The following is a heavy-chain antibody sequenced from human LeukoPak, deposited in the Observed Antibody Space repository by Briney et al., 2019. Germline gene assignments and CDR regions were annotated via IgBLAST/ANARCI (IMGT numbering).Heavy chain of an antibody. D-gene: IGHD1-26*01. Sequence: PSETLSLTCTVSGYSISSGYYWGWIRQPPGKGLEWIGSIYHSGSTDYNPSLKSRVTISVDTSKNQFSLKLSSVTAADTAVYYCARNMIVGATSFVWFDPWGQGTLVTVSS. CDR2: IYHSGST. CDR3: ARNMIVGATSFVWFDP. V-gene: IGHV4-38-2*02. J-gene: IGHJ5*02. CDR1: GYSISSGYY.